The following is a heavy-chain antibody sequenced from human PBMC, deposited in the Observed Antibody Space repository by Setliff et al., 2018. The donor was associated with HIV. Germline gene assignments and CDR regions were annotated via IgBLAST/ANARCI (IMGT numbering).Heavy chain of an antibody. V-gene: IGHV4-59*08. J-gene: IGHJ5*02. CDR2: IYYSGST. CDR3: ARRTTSTWWFDP. Sequence: SETLSLTCAVYGGSLTNYYWSWFRQSPGKGLEWIGYIYYSGSTNYNPSLKSRVTISVDTSTNQLSLKLSYVTAADTAVYYWARRTTSTWWFDPWGQGTLVTVS. D-gene: IGHD4-4*01. CDR1: GGSLTNYY.